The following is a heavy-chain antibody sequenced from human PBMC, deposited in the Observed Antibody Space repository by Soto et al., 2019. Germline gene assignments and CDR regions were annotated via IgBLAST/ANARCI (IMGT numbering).Heavy chain of an antibody. D-gene: IGHD2-21*02. CDR1: GGSISSGGYY. CDR3: ARDGDWAFDY. J-gene: IGHJ4*02. CDR2: IYYSGST. V-gene: IGHV4-31*03. Sequence: SETLSLTCTVSGGSISSGGYYWSWIRQHPGKGLEWIGYIYYSGSTYYNPSLKSRVTISVDTSKNQFSLKLSSVTAADTAVYYSARDGDWAFDYWGQGTLVTVSS.